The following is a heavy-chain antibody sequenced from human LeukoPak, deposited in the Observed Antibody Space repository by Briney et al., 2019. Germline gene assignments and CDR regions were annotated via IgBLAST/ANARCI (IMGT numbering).Heavy chain of an antibody. CDR2: IYHGGTT. D-gene: IGHD6-13*01. V-gene: IGHV4-59*12. J-gene: IGHJ4*02. Sequence: SETPSHTCAVSGGSLSSFHWSWIRQPPGKGLEWIGYIYHGGTTMYNPSLKSRVTVSVDTSKNQFSLRLTSVTAADTAIYYCTREKLSAGPHFAHWGRVLLVSVSS. CDR1: GGSLSSFH. CDR3: TREKLSAGPHFAH.